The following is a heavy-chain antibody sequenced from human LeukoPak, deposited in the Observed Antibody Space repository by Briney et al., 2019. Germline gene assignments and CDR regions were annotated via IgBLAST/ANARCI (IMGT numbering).Heavy chain of an antibody. CDR2: INSDGSST. V-gene: IGHV3-74*01. CDR1: GFTFSSYW. J-gene: IGHJ5*02. Sequence: GGSLRLSCAASGFTFSSYWMHWVRQAPGKGLVWVSRINSDGSSTSYADSVKGRFTISRDNAKNPLYLQMNSLRAHDTAVCYCARATYCSSTRCQEGDWLDPWGQGTLVTVSS. CDR3: ARATYCSSTRCQEGDWLDP. D-gene: IGHD2-2*01.